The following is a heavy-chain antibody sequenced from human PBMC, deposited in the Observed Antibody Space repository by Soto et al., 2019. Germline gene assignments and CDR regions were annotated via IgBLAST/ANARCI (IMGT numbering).Heavy chain of an antibody. D-gene: IGHD3-22*01. CDR1: GFTFSSYA. CDR3: ARTMIVVVTGSFDI. CDR2: ISYDGSNK. Sequence: GGSLRLSCAASGFTFSSYAMHWVRQAPGKGLEWVAVISYDGSNKYYADSVKGRFTISRDNSKNTLYLQMNSLRAEDTAVYYCARTMIVVVTGSFDIWGQGXMVTVSS. J-gene: IGHJ3*02. V-gene: IGHV3-30-3*01.